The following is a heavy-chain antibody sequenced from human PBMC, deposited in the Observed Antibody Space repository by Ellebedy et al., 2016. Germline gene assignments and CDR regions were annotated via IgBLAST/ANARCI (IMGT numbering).Heavy chain of an antibody. J-gene: IGHJ2*01. Sequence: GESLKISCAASGFTFSSYWMSWVRQAPGKGLEWVANIKQDGSQKEYVDSVKGRFTISRDNAKKSLFLQMNSLRVEDTAVYYCARDRRYFDLWGRGTLVTVSS. CDR1: GFTFSSYW. V-gene: IGHV3-7*03. CDR2: IKQDGSQK. CDR3: ARDRRYFDL.